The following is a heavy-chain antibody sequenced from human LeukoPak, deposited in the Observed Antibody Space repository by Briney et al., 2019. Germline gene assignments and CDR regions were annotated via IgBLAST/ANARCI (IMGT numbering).Heavy chain of an antibody. CDR3: ARDSGSHYYGSGSYFNWFDP. D-gene: IGHD3-10*01. V-gene: IGHV4-38-2*02. CDR1: GYSITSDYY. J-gene: IGHJ5*02. CDR2: IYHSGSI. Sequence: SETLSLTCAVSGYSITSDYYWGWIRQPPGKGLEWIGNIYHSGSIYYNPSLKSRVTISVDTSKNQFSLKLSSVTAADTAVYYCARDSGSHYYGSGSYFNWFDPWGQGTLVTVSS.